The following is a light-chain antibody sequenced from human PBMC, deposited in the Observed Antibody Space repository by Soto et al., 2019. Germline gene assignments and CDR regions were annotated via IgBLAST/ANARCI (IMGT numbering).Light chain of an antibody. J-gene: IGLJ1*01. CDR3: CSYAGSSTLRV. CDR2: EDS. CDR1: SSDVGSYNL. V-gene: IGLV2-23*01. Sequence: QSVLTQPASVSGSPGQSITISCTGTSSDVGSYNLVSWYQQHPGKAPKLMIYEDSKRPSGVSNRFSGSKSGNTASLTISGLQAEDEADYYCCSYAGSSTLRVFGTGTKVTV.